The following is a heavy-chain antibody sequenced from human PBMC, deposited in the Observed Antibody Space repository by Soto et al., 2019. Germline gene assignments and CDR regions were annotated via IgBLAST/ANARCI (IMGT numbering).Heavy chain of an antibody. Sequence: QVQLVGSGGGVVQPGRSLRLSCAASGFTFSSYGMHWVRQAPGKGLEWVAVIWYDGSNKYYADSVKGRFTISRDNSKNTQYLQMNSLRAEDTAVYDCARDQCRGGSCFYFDYWGQGTLVTVSS. J-gene: IGHJ4*02. V-gene: IGHV3-33*01. CDR1: GFTFSSYG. D-gene: IGHD2-15*01. CDR2: IWYDGSNK. CDR3: ARDQCRGGSCFYFDY.